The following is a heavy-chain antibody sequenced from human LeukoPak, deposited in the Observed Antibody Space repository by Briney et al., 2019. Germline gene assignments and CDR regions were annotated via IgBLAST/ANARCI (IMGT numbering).Heavy chain of an antibody. CDR3: AKFSDYSNPLDY. D-gene: IGHD4-11*01. CDR1: GFTFSSYG. Sequence: RGSLRLSCAASGFTFSSYGMHWVRQAPGKGMESVAFIRYDGSNKYYADSVKGRFTISRDNSKSTLYLQMNSLRAEDTAVCYCAKFSDYSNPLDYWGQGTLVTVSS. J-gene: IGHJ4*02. CDR2: IRYDGSNK. V-gene: IGHV3-30*02.